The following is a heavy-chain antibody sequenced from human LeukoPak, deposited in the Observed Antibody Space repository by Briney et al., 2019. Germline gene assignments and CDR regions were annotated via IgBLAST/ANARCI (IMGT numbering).Heavy chain of an antibody. Sequence: SETLSLTCTVSGGSINSYYWSWIRQPPGKGLEWIGYIYYSGSTNYNPSLKSRVTISVDTFKNQFSLKLSSVTAADTAVYYCAISYGSGSYYTDAFDIWGQGTMVTVSS. CDR1: GGSINSYY. V-gene: IGHV4-59*08. CDR2: IYYSGST. J-gene: IGHJ3*02. D-gene: IGHD3-10*01. CDR3: AISYGSGSYYTDAFDI.